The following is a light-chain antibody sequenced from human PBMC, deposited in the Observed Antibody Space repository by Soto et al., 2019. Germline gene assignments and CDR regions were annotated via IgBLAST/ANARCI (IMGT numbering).Light chain of an antibody. J-gene: IGKJ5*01. Sequence: PGVRDILSCRAIQSISTFLAWYQQRPGQAPRLLIYDASARATGIPGRFSGSASGTDFTITISSLETAAFAVYYCKRRSLSCSAITFDRGTRLEIK. CDR2: DAS. CDR1: QSISTF. CDR3: KRRSLSCSAIT. V-gene: IGKV3-11*01.